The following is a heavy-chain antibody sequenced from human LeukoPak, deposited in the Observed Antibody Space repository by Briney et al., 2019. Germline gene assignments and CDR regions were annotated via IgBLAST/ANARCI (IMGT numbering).Heavy chain of an antibody. CDR2: INHGGST. CDR1: GGSFSGYY. CDR3: ARRKSGYDYPLHYDAFDI. V-gene: IGHV4-34*01. J-gene: IGHJ3*02. Sequence: PSETLSLTCAVYGGSFSGYYWSWIRQPPGKGLEWIGEINHGGSTNYNPSLKSRVTISVDTSKNQFSLKLSSVTAADTAVYYCARRKSGYDYPLHYDAFDIWGQGTMVTVSS. D-gene: IGHD5-12*01.